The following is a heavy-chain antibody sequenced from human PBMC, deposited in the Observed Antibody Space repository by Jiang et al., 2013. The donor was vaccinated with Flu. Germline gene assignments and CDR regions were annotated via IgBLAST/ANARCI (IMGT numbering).Heavy chain of an antibody. CDR2: VSSSGSMT. J-gene: IGHJ6*02. V-gene: IGHV3-23*01. Sequence: VQLLESGGGLVQPGGSLRLSCAASGFTFTSYAPTWVRQAPGKGLEWVSSVSSSGSMTYYGDSVKGRFTTSRDNSKNTIFLDMTNLRVDDTALYYCAKTGYYGLDVWGQGTTVTVSS. CDR3: AKTGYYGLDV. CDR1: GFTFTSYA.